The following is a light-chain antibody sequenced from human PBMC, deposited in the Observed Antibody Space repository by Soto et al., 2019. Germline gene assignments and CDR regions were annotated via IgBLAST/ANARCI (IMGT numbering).Light chain of an antibody. J-gene: IGKJ4*01. V-gene: IGKV3D-15*01. CDR3: KQYKDCPPFT. CDR1: QNININ. Sequence: EIVMTQSPLTLSVSPGERATLSCRASQNININLAWYQQRPGQAPRVLIYGASSRASGIPDRFSGSGSGTDFTLSLNRLAPEDFTFYYCKQYKDCPPFTFGGGIRVEIK. CDR2: GAS.